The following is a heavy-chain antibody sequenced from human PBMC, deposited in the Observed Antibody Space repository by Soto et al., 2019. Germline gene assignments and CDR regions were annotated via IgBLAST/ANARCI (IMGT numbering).Heavy chain of an antibody. V-gene: IGHV1-8*01. Sequence: ASVKVSCKASGYTFTSYDINWVRQATGQGLEWMGWMSPNSGNTGYAQKFQGRVTMTRNTSISTAYMELSSLRSEDTAVYYCARHATSLGYCSGGSCHTQYYYYYYMDVWGKGTTVTVSS. CDR1: GYTFTSYD. CDR3: ARHATSLGYCSGGSCHTQYYYYYYMDV. J-gene: IGHJ6*03. CDR2: MSPNSGNT. D-gene: IGHD2-15*01.